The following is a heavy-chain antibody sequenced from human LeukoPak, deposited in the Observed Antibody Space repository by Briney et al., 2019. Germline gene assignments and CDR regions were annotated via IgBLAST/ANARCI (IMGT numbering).Heavy chain of an antibody. Sequence: ASVRVSCTASGYTFTGYYMHWVRQAPGQGLEWMGWINPNSGGTNYAQKFQGRVTMTRDTSISTAYMELSRLRSDDAAVYYCARDLGGWGFDYWGQGTLVTVSS. CDR3: ARDLGGWGFDY. D-gene: IGHD3-16*01. J-gene: IGHJ4*02. CDR1: GYTFTGYY. V-gene: IGHV1-2*02. CDR2: INPNSGGT.